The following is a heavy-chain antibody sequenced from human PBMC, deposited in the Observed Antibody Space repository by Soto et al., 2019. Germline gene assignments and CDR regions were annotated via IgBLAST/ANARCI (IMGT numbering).Heavy chain of an antibody. V-gene: IGHV3-33*01. Sequence: QVQLVESGGGVVQPGRSLRLSCEASGFTFRSFGMHWVRQAPGKGLEWVAIIWYDGSNKYYADSVKGRFTISRDNSKNTLYLQMNGLRVEDTAVYYCERARYRGSVLNWFDPWGQGTLVTVSS. CDR3: ERARYRGSVLNWFDP. D-gene: IGHD6-19*01. J-gene: IGHJ5*02. CDR1: GFTFRSFG. CDR2: IWYDGSNK.